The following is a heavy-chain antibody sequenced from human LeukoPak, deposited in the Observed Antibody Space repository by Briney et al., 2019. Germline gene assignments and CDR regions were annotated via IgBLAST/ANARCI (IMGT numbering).Heavy chain of an antibody. CDR1: DGSISSYY. Sequence: SETLSLTCTASDGSISSYYWSWIRQPAGKGLEWIGRIYTSGSTNYNPSLKSRVTMSVDTSKNQFSLKLSSVTAADTAVYYCARDAYFDWAYYFDYWGQGTLVTVSS. CDR2: IYTSGST. J-gene: IGHJ4*02. CDR3: ARDAYFDWAYYFDY. V-gene: IGHV4-4*07. D-gene: IGHD3-9*01.